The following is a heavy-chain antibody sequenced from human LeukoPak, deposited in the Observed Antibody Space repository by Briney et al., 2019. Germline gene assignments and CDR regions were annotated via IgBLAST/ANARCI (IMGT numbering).Heavy chain of an antibody. CDR1: GFTFSSYE. D-gene: IGHD5-24*01. Sequence: GGSLRLSCAASGFTFSSYEMNWVRQAPGKGLEWVSYISSTGSTIYYADSVKGRFTISRDNAKNSLYLQMNSLRAEDTAVYYCARQRRDGYSAGWFDPWGQGTLVTVSS. V-gene: IGHV3-48*03. CDR3: ARQRRDGYSAGWFDP. CDR2: ISSTGSTI. J-gene: IGHJ5*02.